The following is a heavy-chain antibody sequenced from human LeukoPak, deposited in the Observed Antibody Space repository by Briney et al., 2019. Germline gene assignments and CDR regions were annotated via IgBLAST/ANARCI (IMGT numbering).Heavy chain of an antibody. Sequence: SETLSLTCTVSVGAMRNYYWSGMRQPPGKGLEGIGYIYYRGSTNYSPSVRSRVTISVDTSKNPFSLKLSSVTAADTAVYYCARKRFIAAGGFDPWGQGTLVTVSS. D-gene: IGHD6-6*01. V-gene: IGHV4-59*01. J-gene: IGHJ5*02. CDR2: IYYRGST. CDR1: VGAMRNYY. CDR3: ARKRFIAAGGFDP.